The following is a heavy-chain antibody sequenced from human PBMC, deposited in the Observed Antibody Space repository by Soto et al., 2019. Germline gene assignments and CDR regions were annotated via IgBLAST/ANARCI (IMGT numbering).Heavy chain of an antibody. V-gene: IGHV3-23*01. CDR1: GFTFSTYA. D-gene: IGHD3-3*01. J-gene: IGHJ4*02. CDR3: AKRPSYDFVN. CDR2: INKNGGST. Sequence: EVQLLESGGGLVQPGGSLRLSCAASGFTFSTYAMSWVRQAPGKGLEWVSSINKNGGSTFYADSVKGRFTISRDNSKDTLFLQMNSLRAEDTALYYCAKRPSYDFVNWDQGTLVTVSS.